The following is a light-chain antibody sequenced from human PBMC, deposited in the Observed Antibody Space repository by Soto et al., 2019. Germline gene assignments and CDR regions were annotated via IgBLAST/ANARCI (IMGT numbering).Light chain of an antibody. CDR2: DVS. Sequence: QSVLTQPASVSGSPGQSITISCTGTSSDVGGYNYVSWYQQHPGKAPKLMIYDVSNRPSGVPNRFSGSKSGNTASLTISGLQAEDEADYYCSSYNSSSTLDYVFGTGTKVTVL. CDR3: SSYNSSSTLDYV. CDR1: SSDVGGYNY. V-gene: IGLV2-14*01. J-gene: IGLJ1*01.